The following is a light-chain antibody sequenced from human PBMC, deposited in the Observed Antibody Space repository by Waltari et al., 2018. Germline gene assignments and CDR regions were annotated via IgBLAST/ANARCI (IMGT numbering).Light chain of an antibody. CDR3: AAWDDSLSGLV. Sequence: QSVLTQPPSASGTPGQKVTISCNGSSSNLGSNYVSWYQQLPGTAPKLLIFKNNQRPSGVPDRFSDSKSGTSASLAINGLRSEDEADYYCAAWDDSLSGLVLGGGTKVTVL. J-gene: IGLJ3*02. CDR2: KNN. CDR1: SSNLGSNY. V-gene: IGLV1-47*01.